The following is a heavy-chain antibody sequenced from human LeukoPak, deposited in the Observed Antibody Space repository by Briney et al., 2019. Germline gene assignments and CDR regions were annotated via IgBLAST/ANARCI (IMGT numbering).Heavy chain of an antibody. Sequence: SVTVSCKASGGTFSSYAISWVRQAPGQGLEWMGGIIPIFGTANYAQKFQGRVTITADESTSTAYMELSSLRSEDAAVYYCARGPYYDILTGYYKYGMDVWGQGTTVTVSS. J-gene: IGHJ6*02. CDR1: GGTFSSYA. V-gene: IGHV1-69*13. CDR3: ARGPYYDILTGYYKYGMDV. D-gene: IGHD3-9*01. CDR2: IIPIFGTA.